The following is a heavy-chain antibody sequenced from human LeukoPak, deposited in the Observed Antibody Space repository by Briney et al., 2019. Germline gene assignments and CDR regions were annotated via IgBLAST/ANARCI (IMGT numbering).Heavy chain of an antibody. J-gene: IGHJ5*02. CDR2: IYYSGST. CDR1: VGSISSGGYY. V-gene: IGHV4-31*03. Sequence: PSETLSLTCTVSVGSISSGGYYWSWIRQHPGKGLEWIGYIYYSGSTYYNPSLKSRVTISVDTSKNQFSLKLSSVTAADTAVYYCAREYAAGNWFDPWGQGTLVTVSS. CDR3: AREYAAGNWFDP.